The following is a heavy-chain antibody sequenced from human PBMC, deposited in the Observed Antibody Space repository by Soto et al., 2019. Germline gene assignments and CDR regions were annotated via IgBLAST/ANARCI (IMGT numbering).Heavy chain of an antibody. CDR2: IYYRGSP. V-gene: IGHV4-39*01. CDR3: ARHREMHYDCWSGSDDAFDI. D-gene: IGHD3-3*01. J-gene: IGHJ3*02. Sequence: QLQLQESGPGLVKPSETLSLTCTVSGGSISSSSYYWGWIRQPPGKGLEWIGSIYYRGSPYYNPSLKSRVTLSVETSKNQFSLKLSSVTAADTAVYYCARHREMHYDCWSGSDDAFDIWGQGTLVTVSS. CDR1: GGSISSSSYY.